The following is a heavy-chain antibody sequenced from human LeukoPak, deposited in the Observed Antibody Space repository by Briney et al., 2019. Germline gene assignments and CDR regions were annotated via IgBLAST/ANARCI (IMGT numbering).Heavy chain of an antibody. J-gene: IGHJ4*02. Sequence: GGSLRLSCAASGFTFNNYIMNWVRQAPGKGLEWVANIKQDGNEKYYADSVKGRFTISRDNGKNSLDLQMNSLRAEDTAVYYCAKWSRYSGYDSFDYWGQGTLVTVSS. CDR3: AKWSRYSGYDSFDY. V-gene: IGHV3-7*01. CDR1: GFTFNNYI. D-gene: IGHD5-12*01. CDR2: IKQDGNEK.